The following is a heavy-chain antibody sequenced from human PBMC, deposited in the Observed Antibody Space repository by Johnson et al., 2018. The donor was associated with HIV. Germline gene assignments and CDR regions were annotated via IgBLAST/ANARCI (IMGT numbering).Heavy chain of an antibody. J-gene: IGHJ3*02. CDR3: ARDLTEGGYSSGYYAFDI. Sequence: VQLVESGGGLVQPGGSLRLSCAASGFIVSSNYMSWVRQAPGKGLEWVSVIYSGGGAYYTDSVKGRFTISRDTSKNTLYLQMNSLIPEDTAVYYCARDLTEGGYSSGYYAFDIWGQGTMVTVSS. CDR2: IYSGGGA. V-gene: IGHV3-66*02. D-gene: IGHD5-18*01. CDR1: GFIVSSNY.